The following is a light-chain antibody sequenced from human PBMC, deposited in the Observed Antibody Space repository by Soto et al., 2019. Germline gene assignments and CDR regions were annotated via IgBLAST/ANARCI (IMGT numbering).Light chain of an antibody. CDR2: GAS. CDR3: LQDFTYPWT. CDR1: EDIRNE. V-gene: IGKV1-6*01. Sequence: AIQVTQSPLSLSASVGDRVTITCRASEDIRNELGWYQQQPGKAPKVLIYGASRLLSGVPSRFSGSGSGTDFTLTISSLQPEDFATYYCLQDFTYPWTFGQGTKVDIK. J-gene: IGKJ1*01.